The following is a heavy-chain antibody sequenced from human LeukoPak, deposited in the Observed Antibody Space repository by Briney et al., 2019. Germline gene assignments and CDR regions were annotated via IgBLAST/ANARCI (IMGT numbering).Heavy chain of an antibody. V-gene: IGHV4-59*01. J-gene: IGHJ5*02. CDR2: IYYSGST. CDR1: GGSISSYY. CDR3: ARVSSSSWPYNWFDP. Sequence: SETLSPTCTVSGGSISSYYWSWIRQPPGKGLEWIGYIYYSGSTNYNPSLKSRVTISVDTSKNQFSLKLSSVTAADTAVYYCARVSSSSWPYNWFDPWGQGTLVTVSS. D-gene: IGHD6-13*01.